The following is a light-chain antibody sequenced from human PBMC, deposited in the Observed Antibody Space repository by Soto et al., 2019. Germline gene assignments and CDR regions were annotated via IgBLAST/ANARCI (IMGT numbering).Light chain of an antibody. CDR2: GAS. J-gene: IGKJ3*01. Sequence: EIVLTQSPCTLSLSPGERAALSCRASQSVDSSYLAWYQQKPGQAPRLLIYGASRRATGIPDRFSGSGSGTDFTLTISRLEPEDFAVYYCQQYGSSPRFTVGPGTKVDIK. V-gene: IGKV3-20*01. CDR1: QSVDSSY. CDR3: QQYGSSPRFT.